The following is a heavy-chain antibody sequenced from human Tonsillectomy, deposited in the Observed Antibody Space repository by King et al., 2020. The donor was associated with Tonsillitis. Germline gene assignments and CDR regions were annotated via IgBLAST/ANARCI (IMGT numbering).Heavy chain of an antibody. V-gene: IGHV4-59*01. CDR2: IYDTGIT. D-gene: IGHD1-26*01. J-gene: IGHJ6*03. CDR1: VGSISSYY. CDR3: ARTHEGNYYPFYSYDMDV. Sequence: QLQESGPGLVKPSETLSLTCTVSVGSISSYYWSWIRQPPGKGLEWIGYIYDTGITNYNPSLKSRVTLSVDTSKNQFSLKLSSVTAADTAVYYSARTHEGNYYPFYSYDMDVWGKGTTVTVSS.